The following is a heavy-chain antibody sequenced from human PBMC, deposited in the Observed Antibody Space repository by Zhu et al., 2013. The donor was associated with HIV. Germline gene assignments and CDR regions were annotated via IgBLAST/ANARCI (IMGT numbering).Heavy chain of an antibody. CDR3: ARDASVPGDLGAT. CDR1: GGSFSRYA. Sequence: QVQLVQSGSEVKKPGSSVIVSCKASGGSFSRYAISWVRQVPGQGLEWMGRIIPIFGTADYAQKFQGRVTITADKSTSTAYMELSSLRSDDTAVYYCARDASVPGDLGATWGQGNPWSPVSS. D-gene: IGHD1-26*01. J-gene: IGHJ1*01. V-gene: IGHV1-69*06. CDR2: IIPIFGTA.